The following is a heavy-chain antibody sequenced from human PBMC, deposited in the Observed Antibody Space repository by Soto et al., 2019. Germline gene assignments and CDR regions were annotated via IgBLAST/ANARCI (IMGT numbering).Heavy chain of an antibody. CDR3: AREQDGWGGGLVNWFDP. CDR2: ISSSSSYI. V-gene: IGHV3-21*01. J-gene: IGHJ5*02. Sequence: EVQLVESGGGLVKPGGSLRLSCAASGFTFSSYSMNWVRQAPGKGLEWVSSISSSSSYIYYADSVKGRFTIPRDNAKNSLYLQINSLRAEDTAVYYCAREQDGWGGGLVNWFDPWGQGTLVTVSS. D-gene: IGHD6-19*01. CDR1: GFTFSSYS.